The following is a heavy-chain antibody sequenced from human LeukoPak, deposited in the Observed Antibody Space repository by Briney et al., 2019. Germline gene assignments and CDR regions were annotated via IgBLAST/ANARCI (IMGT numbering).Heavy chain of an antibody. J-gene: IGHJ5*02. V-gene: IGHV1-69*04. D-gene: IGHD6-19*01. CDR2: IIPILGIA. CDR3: ARTTLAVAGPGRWFDP. Sequence: SAKVSCKASGGTFSSYAISWVRQAPGQGLEWMGRIIPILGIANYAQKFQGRVTITADKSTSTAYMELSSLRSEDTAVYYCARTTLAVAGPGRWFDPWGQGTLVTVSS. CDR1: GGTFSSYA.